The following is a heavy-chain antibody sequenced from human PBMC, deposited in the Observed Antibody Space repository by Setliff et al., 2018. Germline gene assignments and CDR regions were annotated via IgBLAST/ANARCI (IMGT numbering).Heavy chain of an antibody. V-gene: IGHV4-4*07. CDR3: AREQWLDPPGYYYMDV. J-gene: IGHJ6*03. D-gene: IGHD6-19*01. CDR1: GGSISSYY. CDR2: IYISGSA. Sequence: SETLSLTCTVSGGSISSYYWSWIRQPAGKGLEWIGHIYISGSANYNPSLKSRVTMSIDTSKNQFSLKLNSVTAADMAVYYCAREQWLDPPGYYYMDVWAKGTTVTVSS.